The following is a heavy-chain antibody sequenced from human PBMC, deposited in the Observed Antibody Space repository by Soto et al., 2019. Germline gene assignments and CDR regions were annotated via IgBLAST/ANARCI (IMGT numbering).Heavy chain of an antibody. CDR1: GFTFRRYW. D-gene: IGHD6-13*01. CDR2: IKEDGGEK. CDR3: ARLGGAAEGTRFS. Sequence: GGSLRLSCAASGFTFRRYWMSWVRQAPGKGLEFVANIKEDGGEKNYVDSVKGRFTISRDNAKNSLYLQMSSLRAEDTAMYYCARLGGAAEGTRFSWGQGTPVTVS. J-gene: IGHJ4*02. V-gene: IGHV3-7*01.